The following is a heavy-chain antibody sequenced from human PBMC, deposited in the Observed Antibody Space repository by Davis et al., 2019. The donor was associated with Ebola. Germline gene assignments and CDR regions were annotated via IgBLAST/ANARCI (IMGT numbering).Heavy chain of an antibody. CDR2: IIPILGIA. J-gene: IGHJ5*02. CDR3: ARDRSGLRYFDWLLLGFDP. D-gene: IGHD3-9*01. CDR1: GYTFTSYY. V-gene: IGHV1-69*04. Sequence: SVKVSCKASGYTFTSYYMHWVRQAPGQGLEWMGRIIPILGIANYAQKFQGRVTITADKSTSTAYMELSSLRSEDTAVYYCARDRSGLRYFDWLLLGFDPWGQGTLVTVSS.